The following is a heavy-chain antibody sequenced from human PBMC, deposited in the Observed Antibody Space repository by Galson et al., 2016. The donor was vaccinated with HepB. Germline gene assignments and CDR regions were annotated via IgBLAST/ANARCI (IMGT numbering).Heavy chain of an antibody. CDR1: GFTFSSYA. Sequence: SLRLSCAASGFTFSSYAMSWVRQAPGKGLDWVAIISYDGNNEYYPDSVKGRFSISRDNSKNTLYLQMNSLRPEETAVYYWSRGAIVEATEDYWGQGTLVTVTS. V-gene: IGHV3-30*04. D-gene: IGHD1-26*01. J-gene: IGHJ4*02. CDR2: ISYDGNNE. CDR3: SRGAIVEATEDY.